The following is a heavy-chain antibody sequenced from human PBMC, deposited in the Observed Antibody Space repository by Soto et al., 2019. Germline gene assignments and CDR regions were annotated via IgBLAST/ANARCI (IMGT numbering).Heavy chain of an antibody. V-gene: IGHV3-30*18. J-gene: IGHJ4*02. CDR2: IAYDGSNK. D-gene: IGHD3-22*01. CDR3: AKDHRSVYYYDSSGYPLDY. Sequence: QVQLVESGGGVVQPGGSLRLSCAASGFTFSSYGMHWVRQTPGKGLEWVAVIAYDGSNKYYADSVKGRFTISRDNSKNTLYLQMNSLRAEDTAVYYCAKDHRSVYYYDSSGYPLDYWGQGTLVTVSS. CDR1: GFTFSSYG.